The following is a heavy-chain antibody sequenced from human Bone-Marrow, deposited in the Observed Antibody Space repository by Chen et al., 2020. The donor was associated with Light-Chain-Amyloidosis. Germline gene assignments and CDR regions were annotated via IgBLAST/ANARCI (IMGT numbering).Heavy chain of an antibody. V-gene: IGHV3-15*01. Sequence: EVNLVESGGGLVKPGGSLRLSCAASGFTFSGAWMSWVRHAPGKGLEWLGRIKSDADGGTTDYAAPVQGRFSISRDDSKKTLYLQMSSLKIEDTAMYYCTTDGRTDYWGQGTLVTVSS. CDR2: IKSDADGGTT. CDR3: TTDGRTDY. CDR1: GFTFSGAW. J-gene: IGHJ4*02.